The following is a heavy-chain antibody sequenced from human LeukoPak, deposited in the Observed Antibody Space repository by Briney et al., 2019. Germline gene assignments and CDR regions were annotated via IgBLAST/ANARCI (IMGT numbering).Heavy chain of an antibody. CDR1: GYIFSGHY. CDR2: INPASGGT. CDR3: ARVLFPSGPTLCFDP. V-gene: IGHV1-2*02. J-gene: IGHJ5*02. Sequence: ASVKDSCKASGYIFSGHYIQWVRQAPGQGLGWMGWINPASGGTNTAPKFNGRATLPTDTPITTLYMELTGLKSDARPVFYCARVLFPSGPTLCFDPWGQGTLVTVSS. D-gene: IGHD2-21*01.